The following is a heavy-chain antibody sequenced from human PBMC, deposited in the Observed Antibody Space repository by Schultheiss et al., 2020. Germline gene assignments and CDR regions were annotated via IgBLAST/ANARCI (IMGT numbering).Heavy chain of an antibody. CDR2: INHSGST. D-gene: IGHD6-13*01. Sequence: SETLSLTCTVSGGSISSYYWSWIRQPPGKGLEWIGEINHSGSTNYNPSLKSRVTISVDTSKNQFSLKLSSVTAADTAVYYCARALIAAAGTWWFDPWGQGTLGTGSA. CDR3: ARALIAAAGTWWFDP. CDR1: GGSISSYY. J-gene: IGHJ5*02. V-gene: IGHV4-34*01.